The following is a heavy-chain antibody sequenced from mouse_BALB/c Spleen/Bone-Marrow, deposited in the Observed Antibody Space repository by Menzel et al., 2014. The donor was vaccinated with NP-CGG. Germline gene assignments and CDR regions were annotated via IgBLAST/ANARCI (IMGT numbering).Heavy chain of an antibody. D-gene: IGHD1-1*01. Sequence: LVKTGASVKISCKASDYSFTDYYMHWVKQTHGKSPEWIGYISCYNGATSYNQKFKGKATFTVDTSSSTAYMQFSSLTSEDSAVYYCARSEGIYYYGSSYAMDYWGQGTSVTVSS. CDR2: ISCYNGAT. V-gene: IGHV1S34*01. CDR3: ARSEGIYYYGSSYAMDY. J-gene: IGHJ4*01. CDR1: DYSFTDYY.